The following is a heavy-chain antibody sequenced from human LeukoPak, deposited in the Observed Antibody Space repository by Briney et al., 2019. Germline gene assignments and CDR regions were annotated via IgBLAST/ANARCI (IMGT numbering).Heavy chain of an antibody. CDR2: IYSGGGT. D-gene: IGHD3-10*01. CDR1: GGSISSSSYY. Sequence: PSETLSLTCTVAGGSISSSSYYWGWIRQPPGKGLEWVSVIYSGGGTYYADSVKGRFTISRDNSKNTLYLQMNILRAEDTAVYYRAREREGVRSAFDIWGQGTMVTVSS. V-gene: IGHV3-53*01. CDR3: AREREGVRSAFDI. J-gene: IGHJ3*02.